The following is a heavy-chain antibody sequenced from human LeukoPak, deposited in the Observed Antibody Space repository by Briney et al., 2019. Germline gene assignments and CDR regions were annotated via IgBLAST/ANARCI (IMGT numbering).Heavy chain of an antibody. CDR1: GGSTSSYY. J-gene: IGHJ5*02. Sequence: SETLSLTCTVSGGSTSSYYWSWIRQPPGKGLEWIGYIYYSGSTNYNPSLKSRVTISVDTSKNQFSLKLSSVTAADTAVYYCARRMEWGSYRPSLWFDPWGQGTLVTVSS. D-gene: IGHD3-16*02. CDR2: IYYSGST. V-gene: IGHV4-59*08. CDR3: ARRMEWGSYRPSLWFDP.